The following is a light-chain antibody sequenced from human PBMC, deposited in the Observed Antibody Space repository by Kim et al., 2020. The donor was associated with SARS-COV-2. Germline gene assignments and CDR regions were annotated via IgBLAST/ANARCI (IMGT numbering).Light chain of an antibody. CDR3: QQYSSSPLT. V-gene: IGKV3-20*01. Sequence: SPGERAALSGRPGRRVRSNYLAWYQQKPGQAPKLLIYGASRGATGIPDRFSGSGSGTDFTLTISRLEPEDFAVYYCQQYSSSPLTFGQGTKVDIK. CDR1: RRVRSNY. J-gene: IGKJ1*01. CDR2: GAS.